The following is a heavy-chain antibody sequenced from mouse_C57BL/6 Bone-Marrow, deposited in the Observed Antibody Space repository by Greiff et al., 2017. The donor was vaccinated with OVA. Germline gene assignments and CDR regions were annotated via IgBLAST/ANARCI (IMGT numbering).Heavy chain of an antibody. J-gene: IGHJ1*03. CDR3: ARNEMVTADWYFDV. V-gene: IGHV1-75*01. D-gene: IGHD2-2*01. CDR1: GYTFTDYY. CDR2: IFPGSGST. Sequence: VKVVESGPELVKPGASVKISCKASGYTFTDYYINWVKQRPGQGLEWIGWIFPGSGSTYYNEKFKGKATLTVDKSSSTAYMLLSSLTSEDSAVYFGARNEMVTADWYFDVWGTGTTVTVSS.